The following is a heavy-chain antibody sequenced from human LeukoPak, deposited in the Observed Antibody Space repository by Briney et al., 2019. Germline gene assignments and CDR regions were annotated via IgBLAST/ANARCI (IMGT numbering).Heavy chain of an antibody. CDR1: GYTFTSYG. J-gene: IGHJ4*02. CDR2: ISAYNGNT. CDR3: ATLVSGYDPFDY. Sequence: GASVKVSCKASGYTFTSYGISWVRQAPGQGLEWMGWISAYNGNTNYAQKLQGRVTMTTDTATSTAYMELRSLRSDDTAVYYCATLVSGYDPFDYWGQGTLVTVSS. V-gene: IGHV1-18*04. D-gene: IGHD5-12*01.